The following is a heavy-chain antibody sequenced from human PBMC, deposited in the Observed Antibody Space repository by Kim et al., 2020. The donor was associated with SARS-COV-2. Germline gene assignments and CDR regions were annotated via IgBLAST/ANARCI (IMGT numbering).Heavy chain of an antibody. V-gene: IGHV4-39*02. Sequence: SETLSLTCTVSGGSISSSSYYWGWIRQPPGKGLEWIGCIYHSGSTYYNPSLKSRVTISVDTSKNQFSLKLSSVTAADTAVYYCAREPLITMIVVEQGYYCGMDVWGQGTTVTVSS. D-gene: IGHD3-22*01. CDR3: AREPLITMIVVEQGYYCGMDV. CDR1: GGSISSSSYY. J-gene: IGHJ6*02. CDR2: IYHSGST.